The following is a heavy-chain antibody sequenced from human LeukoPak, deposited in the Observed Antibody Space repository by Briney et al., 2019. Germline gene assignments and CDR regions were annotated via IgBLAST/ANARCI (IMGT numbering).Heavy chain of an antibody. V-gene: IGHV4-39*01. J-gene: IGHJ3*02. D-gene: IGHD3-22*01. CDR1: GGSISSSSYY. Sequence: SETLSLTCTVSGGSISSSSYYWGWIRQPPGKGLEWIGSISYSGSTYYNPSLKSRVTISVDTSKNQFSLKLSSVTAADTAVYYCARHTRTYYYDGSDYYSGAFDIWGQGTMVTVSS. CDR2: ISYSGST. CDR3: ARHTRTYYYDGSDYYSGAFDI.